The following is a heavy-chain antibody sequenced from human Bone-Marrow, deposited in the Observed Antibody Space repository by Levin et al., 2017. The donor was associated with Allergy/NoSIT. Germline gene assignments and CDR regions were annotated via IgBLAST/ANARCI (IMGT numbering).Heavy chain of an antibody. J-gene: IGHJ3*02. D-gene: IGHD1-7*01. CDR3: ATAWELRGLDI. V-gene: IGHV1-24*01. CDR2: FAAEDGEA. CDR1: GDTLSELS. Sequence: AASVKVSCKISGDTLSELSIQWVRQAPGKGLEWMGSFAAEDGEAVFAQKFQDRLTMTEDTSTDTAYMELRSLISEDTAVYYCATAWELRGLDIWGQGTMVTVSS.